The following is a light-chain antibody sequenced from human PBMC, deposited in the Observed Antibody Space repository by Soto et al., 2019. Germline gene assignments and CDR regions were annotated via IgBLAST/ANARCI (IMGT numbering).Light chain of an antibody. CDR1: QSVSSSY. CDR2: AAS. Sequence: EIVLTQSPGTLSSSPGERATLSCRASQSVSSSYLAWYRQKPGQAPRLLIYAASSRATRIPDRFSGSGSGTDFTLTISRLEPEDFAVYYCQQYGSSSWTFGQGTKVEFK. V-gene: IGKV3-20*01. J-gene: IGKJ1*01. CDR3: QQYGSSSWT.